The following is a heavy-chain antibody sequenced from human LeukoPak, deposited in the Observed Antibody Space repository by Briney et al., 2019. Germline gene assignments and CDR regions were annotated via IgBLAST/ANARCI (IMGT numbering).Heavy chain of an antibody. CDR3: ARGGAATGRFEY. Sequence: GGSLRLSCAVSGFTFSSYWMSWVRQAPGKGLEWVANIKQDGREKYYVDSVKGRFTISRDNAKNSLYLQMNSLRAEDTAVYYCARGGAATGRFEYWGQGTLVTVSS. J-gene: IGHJ4*02. CDR1: GFTFSSYW. D-gene: IGHD1-26*01. CDR2: IKQDGREK. V-gene: IGHV3-7*01.